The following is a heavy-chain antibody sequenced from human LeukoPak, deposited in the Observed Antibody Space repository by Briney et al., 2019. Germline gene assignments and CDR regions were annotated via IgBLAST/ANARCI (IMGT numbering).Heavy chain of an antibody. CDR1: GGSISSSDYN. Sequence: SETLSLTCSVSGGSISSSDYNWGWIRQPPGKGLEWIGSIYFSGSTYYNPSLKSRVTISVDTSKNQFSLKLSSVTAADTAVYYCARTIVVVVGATFDYWGQGTLVTVSS. V-gene: IGHV4-39*01. CDR3: ARTIVVVVGATFDY. CDR2: IYFSGST. D-gene: IGHD2-15*01. J-gene: IGHJ4*02.